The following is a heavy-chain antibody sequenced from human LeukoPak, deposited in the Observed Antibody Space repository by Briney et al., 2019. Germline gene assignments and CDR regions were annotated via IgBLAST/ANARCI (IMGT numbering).Heavy chain of an antibody. J-gene: IGHJ4*02. CDR3: TTVRI. D-gene: IGHD2-15*01. Sequence: GGSLRLSCAASGFTFSSYAMHWVRQAPGKGLEWVAVISYDGSNKYYADSAKGRFTISRDNAKNSLYLQMNSLKTEDTAVYYCTTVRIWGQGTLVTVSS. V-gene: IGHV3-30-3*01. CDR1: GFTFSSYA. CDR2: ISYDGSNK.